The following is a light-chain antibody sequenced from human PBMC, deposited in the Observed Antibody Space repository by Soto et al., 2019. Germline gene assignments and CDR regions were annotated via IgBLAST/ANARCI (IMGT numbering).Light chain of an antibody. Sequence: EIRMSQSPATLSVAPGERVTFSCRASQGVSRKLAWYQHKPGQAPRLLISGASTGATGIPARFSGSGSGTEFTLTISSLQSEDCAVYYCQQYYTWPIPFGGGTKVAIK. J-gene: IGKJ4*01. CDR2: GAS. CDR3: QQYYTWPIP. CDR1: QGVSRK. V-gene: IGKV3-15*01.